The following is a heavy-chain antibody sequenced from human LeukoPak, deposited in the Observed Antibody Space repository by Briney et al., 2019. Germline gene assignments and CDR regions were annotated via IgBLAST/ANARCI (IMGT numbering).Heavy chain of an antibody. J-gene: IGHJ4*02. D-gene: IGHD3-16*01. Sequence: PSETLSLTCTVSGGSISSSSYYWGWIRQPPGKGLEWIGSIYYSGSTYYNPSLKSRVTISVDTSKNQFSLKLSSVTAADTAVYYCARFNVRGNLNTDFDYWGQGTLVTVSS. CDR1: GGSISSSSYY. CDR2: IYYSGST. V-gene: IGHV4-39*01. CDR3: ARFNVRGNLNTDFDY.